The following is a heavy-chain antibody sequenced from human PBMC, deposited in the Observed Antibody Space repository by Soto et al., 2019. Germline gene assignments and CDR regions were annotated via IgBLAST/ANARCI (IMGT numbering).Heavy chain of an antibody. CDR2: ISYDGSNK. J-gene: IGHJ4*02. Sequence: QVQLVESWGGVVQPGRSLRLSCAASGFTFSSFSLHWVRQAPGKGLEWLALISYDGSNKYNADSVKGRFAISRDNSKNTLYLQLNSLRPEDTAVYYCARTTTVAGTPEFDYWGQGTLVTVSS. CDR1: GFTFSSFS. CDR3: ARTTTVAGTPEFDY. D-gene: IGHD6-19*01. V-gene: IGHV3-30*09.